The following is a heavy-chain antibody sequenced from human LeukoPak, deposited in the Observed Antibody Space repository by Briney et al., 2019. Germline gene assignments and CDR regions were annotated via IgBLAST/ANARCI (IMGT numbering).Heavy chain of an antibody. CDR3: ARQDGVGYVDY. V-gene: IGHV4-59*11. CDR2: IYYSGSI. D-gene: IGHD5-24*01. J-gene: IGHJ4*02. Sequence: SETLSLTCTVSGGSISSHYWSWIRQPPGKGLEWIGYIYYSGSINYNPSLKSRVTISVDTSKNQFSLKLSSVTAADTAVYYCARQDGVGYVDYWGQGTLVTVSS. CDR1: GGSISSHY.